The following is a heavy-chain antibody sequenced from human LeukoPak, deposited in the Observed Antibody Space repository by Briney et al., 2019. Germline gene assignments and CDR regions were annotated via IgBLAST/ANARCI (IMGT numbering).Heavy chain of an antibody. V-gene: IGHV3-30*04. CDR3: ARTDDSSGYYLFGWGVFDY. CDR2: VSYDGSNK. Sequence: GGSLRLSCAASGFTFSSYAMSWVRQAPGKGLEWVAVVSYDGSNKYYADSVKGRFTISRDNSKNTLYLQMNSLRAEDTAVYYCARTDDSSGYYLFGWGVFDYWGQGTLVTVSS. J-gene: IGHJ4*02. D-gene: IGHD3-22*01. CDR1: GFTFSSYA.